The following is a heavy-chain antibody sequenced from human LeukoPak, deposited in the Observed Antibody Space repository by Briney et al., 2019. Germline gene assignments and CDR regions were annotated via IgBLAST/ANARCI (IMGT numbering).Heavy chain of an antibody. V-gene: IGHV1-18*01. CDR1: GCTFSNFG. D-gene: IGHD3-10*01. Sequence: ASVTVSCKTSGCTFSNFGIAWVRHAPGQALEWVGWISGHNGNTNYAPKVQGRVTMTTDTSTTTVYMELRSLRSDDTAVYYCARDLVRGVRADYWGQGTLVTVSS. J-gene: IGHJ4*02. CDR3: ARDLVRGVRADY. CDR2: ISGHNGNT.